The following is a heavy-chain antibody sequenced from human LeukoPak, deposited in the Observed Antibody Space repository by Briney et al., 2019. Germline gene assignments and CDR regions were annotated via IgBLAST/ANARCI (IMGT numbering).Heavy chain of an antibody. Sequence: GGSLRLSCVASGFIFDDYGMSWVRHAPGKGVEWVSGINWNGDSTDYVDSVKGRFTISRENAKNSLYLQMNSLRAGDTAVYYCARGGAVAGTFDYWGQGTLVTVSS. D-gene: IGHD6-19*01. CDR1: GFIFDDYG. CDR2: INWNGDST. CDR3: ARGGAVAGTFDY. J-gene: IGHJ4*02. V-gene: IGHV3-20*04.